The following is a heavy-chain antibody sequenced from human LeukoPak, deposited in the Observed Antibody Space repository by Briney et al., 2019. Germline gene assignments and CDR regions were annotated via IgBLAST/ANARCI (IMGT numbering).Heavy chain of an antibody. CDR1: GYTFTGYY. V-gene: IGHV1-2*02. CDR3: AREHGYGSWVFEF. Sequence: ASVKVSCKASGYTFTGYYMHWVRQAPGQGLEWMGWINPNSGGTNYAQKFQGRVTMTRDTSISTAYMELSRLRSDDTAVYYCAREHGYGSWVFEFWGQGTLVTVSS. CDR2: INPNSGGT. D-gene: IGHD3-10*01. J-gene: IGHJ4*02.